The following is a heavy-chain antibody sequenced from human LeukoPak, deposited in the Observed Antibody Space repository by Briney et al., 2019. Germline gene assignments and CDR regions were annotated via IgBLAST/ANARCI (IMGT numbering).Heavy chain of an antibody. CDR2: IYYSGST. Sequence: SETLSLTCTVSGGSISSGGYYWGWIRQHPGKGLEWIGHIYYSGSTYYNPSLKSRVTISVDTSRNQFSQKLSSVTAADTAVYYCARGVVGANNWFDPWGQGTLVTVSS. CDR3: ARGVVGANNWFDP. V-gene: IGHV4-31*03. D-gene: IGHD1-26*01. J-gene: IGHJ5*02. CDR1: GGSISSGGYY.